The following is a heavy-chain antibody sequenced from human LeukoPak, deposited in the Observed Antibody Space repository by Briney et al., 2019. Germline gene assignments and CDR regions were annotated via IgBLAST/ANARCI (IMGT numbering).Heavy chain of an antibody. CDR2: INHSGST. CDR1: GGSFSGYC. CDR3: ARGSSIAVAGTFDY. D-gene: IGHD6-19*01. Sequence: PSETLSLTCAVYGGSFSGYCWSWIRQPPGKGLEWIGEINHSGSTNYNPSLKSRVTISVDTSKNQFSLKLSSVTAADTAVYYCARGSSIAVAGTFDYWGQGTLVTVSS. V-gene: IGHV4-34*01. J-gene: IGHJ4*02.